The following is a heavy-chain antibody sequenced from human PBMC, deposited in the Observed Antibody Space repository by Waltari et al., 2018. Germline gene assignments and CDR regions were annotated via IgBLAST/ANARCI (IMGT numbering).Heavy chain of an antibody. CDR3: ARVVGVYDFWSGYYSGYYYYMDV. D-gene: IGHD3-3*01. CDR1: GFTFSSYW. CDR2: IKQDGSEK. Sequence: QPGGSLRLSCAASGFTFSSYWMSWVRQAPGKGLEWVANIKQDGSEKYYVDSVKGRFTISRDNAKNSLYLQMNSLRAEDTAVYYCARVVGVYDFWSGYYSGYYYYMDVWGKGTTVTVSS. J-gene: IGHJ6*03. V-gene: IGHV3-7*01.